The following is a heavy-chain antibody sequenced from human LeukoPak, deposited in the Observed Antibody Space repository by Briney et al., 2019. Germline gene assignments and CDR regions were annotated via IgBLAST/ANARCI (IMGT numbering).Heavy chain of an antibody. CDR1: GGSISSYY. Sequence: SETLSLTCTVSGGSISSYYWSWVRQPAGKGLEWIGRIYTSGSTNYNPSLKSRVTMSVDTSKNQFSLKLSSVTAADTAVYYCARARRTGYSNFYYYYMDVWGKGTTVTVSS. V-gene: IGHV4-4*07. J-gene: IGHJ6*03. CDR3: ARARRTGYSNFYYYYMDV. CDR2: IYTSGST. D-gene: IGHD6-13*01.